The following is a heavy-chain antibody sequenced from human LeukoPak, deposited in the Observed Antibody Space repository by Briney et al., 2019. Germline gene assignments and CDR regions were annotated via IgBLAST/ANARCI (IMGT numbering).Heavy chain of an antibody. CDR2: IHRDGSVT. CDR1: GFTLRNYW. D-gene: IGHD3-22*01. CDR3: VRDDEYDSGGFHYDRLDS. Sequence: PGGSLRLSCAASGFTLRNYWMNWVRQAPGKGLEWVANIHRDGSVTYYEDSVKGRFTISRDNAKNSLYLEMNSLRAEDTAVYFCVRDDEYDSGGFHYDRLDSWGQGTLVTVSS. J-gene: IGHJ4*02. V-gene: IGHV3-7*01.